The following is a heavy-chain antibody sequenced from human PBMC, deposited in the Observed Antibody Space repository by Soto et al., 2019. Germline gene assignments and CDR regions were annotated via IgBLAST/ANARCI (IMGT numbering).Heavy chain of an antibody. V-gene: IGHV3-21*01. D-gene: IGHD6-13*01. CDR1: GFTFSSYW. Sequence: PGGSLRLSCAASGFTFSSYWMSWVRQAPGRGLQWVSSISSSSSYIYYADSVKGRFTISRDNAKNSLYLQMNSLRAEDTAVYYCARLRSSRDLSNWGQGTLVTVSS. CDR2: ISSSSSYI. J-gene: IGHJ4*02. CDR3: ARLRSSRDLSN.